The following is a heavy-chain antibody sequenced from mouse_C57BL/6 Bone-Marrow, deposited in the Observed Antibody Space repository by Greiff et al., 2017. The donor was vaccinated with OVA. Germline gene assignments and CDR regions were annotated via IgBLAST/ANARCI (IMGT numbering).Heavy chain of an antibody. Sequence: EVKLMESGGDLVKPGGSLKLSCAASGFTFSSYGMSWVRQTPDKRLEWVATISSGGSYTYYPDSVKGRFTISRDNAKNTLYLQMSSLKSEDTAMYYCAREVGAWFAYWGQGTLVTVSA. V-gene: IGHV5-6*01. CDR3: AREVGAWFAY. J-gene: IGHJ3*01. CDR2: ISSGGSYT. CDR1: GFTFSSYG. D-gene: IGHD1-1*02.